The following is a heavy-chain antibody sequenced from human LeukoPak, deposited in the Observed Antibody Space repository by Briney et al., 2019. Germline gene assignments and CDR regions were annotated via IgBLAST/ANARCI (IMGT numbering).Heavy chain of an antibody. J-gene: IGHJ4*02. D-gene: IGHD3-22*01. CDR3: ARDSSGYYGY. V-gene: IGHV3-48*02. CDR2: ISSSSIM. Sequence: PGGSLRLSCAASGFTLSNYGMNWVRQAPGKGLEWVSYISSSSIMYYADSVKGRFTISRDNAKNSLYLQMNSLRDEDTAVYYCARDSSGYYGYWGRGTLVTVSS. CDR1: GFTLSNYG.